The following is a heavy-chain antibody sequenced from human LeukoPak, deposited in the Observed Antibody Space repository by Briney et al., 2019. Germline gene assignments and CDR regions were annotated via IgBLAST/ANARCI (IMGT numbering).Heavy chain of an antibody. Sequence: PGGSLRLSCAASGFTFSSYWMSWVRQAPGKGLEWVANIKQDGSEKYYVDSVKGRFTISRDNAKNSLYLQMNSLRAEDTAVYYCARGDTDIVVVPAAWGAFDIWGQGTMVTVSS. D-gene: IGHD2-2*01. V-gene: IGHV3-7*01. CDR3: ARGDTDIVVVPAAWGAFDI. CDR1: GFTFSSYW. CDR2: IKQDGSEK. J-gene: IGHJ3*02.